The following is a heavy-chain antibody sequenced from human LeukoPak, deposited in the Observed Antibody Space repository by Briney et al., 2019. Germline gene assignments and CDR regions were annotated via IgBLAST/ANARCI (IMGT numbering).Heavy chain of an antibody. CDR3: ARHSGSGSLSRPFDP. D-gene: IGHD3-10*01. J-gene: IGHJ5*02. Sequence: SETLSLTCTVSGDSVTSGTFYWAWLRQPPGKGLEWIATVYYTGSTYYNPSLRSRVTISIDTSKNQFSLKLRSVVAPDTALYYCARHSGSGSLSRPFDPWGQGTLVTVSS. V-gene: IGHV4-39*01. CDR2: VYYTGST. CDR1: GDSVTSGTFY.